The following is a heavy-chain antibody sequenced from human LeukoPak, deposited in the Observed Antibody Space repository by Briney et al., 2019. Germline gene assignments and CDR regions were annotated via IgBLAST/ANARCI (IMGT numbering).Heavy chain of an antibody. Sequence: GGSLRPSCAASGFTVSSDYMSWVRQAPGKGLEWVAVIWYDGSNKYYADSVKGRFTISRDNSKNTLYLQMNSLRAEDTAVYYCARGPDYDFWSGYYPAWFDPWGQGTLVTVSS. CDR1: GFTVSSDY. J-gene: IGHJ5*02. CDR3: ARGPDYDFWSGYYPAWFDP. V-gene: IGHV3-33*08. D-gene: IGHD3-3*01. CDR2: IWYDGSNK.